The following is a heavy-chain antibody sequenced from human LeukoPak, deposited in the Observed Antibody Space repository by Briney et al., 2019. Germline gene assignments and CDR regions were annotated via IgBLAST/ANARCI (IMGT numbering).Heavy chain of an antibody. J-gene: IGHJ4*02. Sequence: GGSLRLSCAASGFTFSSYAMSWVRQAPGKGLEWVSAISGSGGSTYYADSVKGRFTISRDNSKNTLYLQMNSLRAEDTAVYYCAKRAIFGVVFSSYFDYWGQGTLVTVSS. CDR3: AKRAIFGVVFSSYFDY. V-gene: IGHV3-23*01. CDR1: GFTFSSYA. D-gene: IGHD3-3*02. CDR2: ISGSGGST.